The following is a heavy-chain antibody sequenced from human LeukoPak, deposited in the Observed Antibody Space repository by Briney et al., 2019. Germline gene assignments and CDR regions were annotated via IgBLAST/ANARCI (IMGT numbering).Heavy chain of an antibody. CDR2: MNPNSSRT. CDR1: GYTFTGYY. J-gene: IGHJ5*02. V-gene: IGHV1-46*01. CDR3: TRDLGQAGGSGWPRYNWLDP. Sequence: GASGNVSYKASGYTFTGYYMHWVRQAPGERLEWMGIMNPNSSRTSYSKTFQGRVTMTRDTSTNTVYMELSALRSEDTAVYYCTRDLGQAGGSGWPRYNWLDPWGQGTLVTVST. D-gene: IGHD6-19*01.